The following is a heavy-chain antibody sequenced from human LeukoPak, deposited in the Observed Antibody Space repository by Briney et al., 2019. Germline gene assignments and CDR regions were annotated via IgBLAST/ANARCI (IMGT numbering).Heavy chain of an antibody. J-gene: IGHJ5*02. D-gene: IGHD1-7*01. Sequence: GGSLRLSCAASGFTFSSYSMNWVRQAPGKGLEWVSYISISSSTIYYADSVKGRFTISRDNAKNSLYLQMNSLRAEDTAVYYCAREAITGTFGFDPWGQGTLVTVSS. V-gene: IGHV3-48*01. CDR1: GFTFSSYS. CDR2: ISISSSTI. CDR3: AREAITGTFGFDP.